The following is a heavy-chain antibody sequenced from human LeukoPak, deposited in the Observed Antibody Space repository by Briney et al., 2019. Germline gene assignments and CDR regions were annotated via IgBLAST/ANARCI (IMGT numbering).Heavy chain of an antibody. V-gene: IGHV3-9*01. CDR3: ARDTYYYNSSAFYHYYYGMDV. J-gene: IGHJ6*02. D-gene: IGHD3-22*01. CDR1: GFTFDDYA. Sequence: GRSLRLSCAASGFTFDDYAMHWVRQAPGKGLEWVSGISWNSGSIGYADSVKGRFTISRDNAKNTLDLQMNSLRAEDTAVYYCARDTYYYNSSAFYHYYYGMDVWGQGTTVTVSS. CDR2: ISWNSGSI.